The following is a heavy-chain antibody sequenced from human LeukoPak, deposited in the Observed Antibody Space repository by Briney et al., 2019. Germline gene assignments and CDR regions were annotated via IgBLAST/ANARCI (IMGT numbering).Heavy chain of an antibody. Sequence: SETLSLTCTVSGGSISSSSYYWGWIRQPPGKGLEWIGSIYYSGSTYYNPSLKSRVTISVDTSKNQFSLNLSSVTAADTAVYYCVTVAGFLFDYWGQGTLVTVSS. CDR2: IYYSGST. CDR1: GGSISSSSYY. D-gene: IGHD6-19*01. V-gene: IGHV4-39*01. J-gene: IGHJ4*02. CDR3: VTVAGFLFDY.